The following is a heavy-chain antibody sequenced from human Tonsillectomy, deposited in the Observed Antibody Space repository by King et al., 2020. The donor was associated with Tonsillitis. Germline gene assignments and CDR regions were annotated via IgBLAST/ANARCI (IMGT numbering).Heavy chain of an antibody. CDR1: GGSFSGYY. CDR3: AVDGDYVLGY. V-gene: IGHV4-34*01. CDR2: INHSGST. Sequence: VQLQQWGAGLLKPSETLSLTCAVYGGSFSGYYWSSIRQPPGKGLEWIGEINHSGSTNYNPSLKSRVTISVDTSKNQFSLKLSSVTAADTAVYYCAVDGDYVLGYWGQGTLVTVSS. J-gene: IGHJ4*02. D-gene: IGHD4-17*01.